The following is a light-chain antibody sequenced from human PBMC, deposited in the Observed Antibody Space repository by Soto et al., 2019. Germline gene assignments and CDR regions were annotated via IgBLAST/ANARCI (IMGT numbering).Light chain of an antibody. CDR2: ATS. CDR1: QTISSTY. V-gene: IGKV3-20*01. Sequence: EIVLTQSPGTLSLSPGDRATLSCRASQTISSTYLAWYQQKPGQAPRLLIYATSTRATGIPDRFSGSGSGTDFTLTINRLEPEDSAVYYCQQYARAPFSLGPGTKVDIK. CDR3: QQYARAPFS. J-gene: IGKJ3*01.